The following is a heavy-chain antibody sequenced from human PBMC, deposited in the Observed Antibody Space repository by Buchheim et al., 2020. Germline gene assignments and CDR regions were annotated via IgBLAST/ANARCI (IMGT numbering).Heavy chain of an antibody. CDR3: ARPARPRKYWYFDL. CDR1: GGSFSGYY. D-gene: IGHD6-6*01. Sequence: QMQLQQWGAGLLKPSETLSLTCAVYGGSFSGYYWSWIRQSPGKGLEWIGEINRSGSTNYNPSLKSRVTISIDTSKSPFSLKLSSVTAADTAVYYCARPARPRKYWYFDLWGRGTL. CDR2: INRSGST. V-gene: IGHV4-34*01. J-gene: IGHJ2*01.